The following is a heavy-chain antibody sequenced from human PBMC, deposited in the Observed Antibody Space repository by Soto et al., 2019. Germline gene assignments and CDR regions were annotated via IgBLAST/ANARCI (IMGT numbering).Heavy chain of an antibody. J-gene: IGHJ4*02. V-gene: IGHV3-33*01. D-gene: IGHD3-10*01. Sequence: QVQLVESGGGVVQPGRSLRLSCAASGFTFSSYGMHWVRQAPGKGLEWVAVIWYDGSNKYYADSVKGRFTISRDNSKNTLYLQMKSLRAEDTAVYYCARDPPEGFGELVYWGPGTLVTVSS. CDR3: ARDPPEGFGELVY. CDR1: GFTFSSYG. CDR2: IWYDGSNK.